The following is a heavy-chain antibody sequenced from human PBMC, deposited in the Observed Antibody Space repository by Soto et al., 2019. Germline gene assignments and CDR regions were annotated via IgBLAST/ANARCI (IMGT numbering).Heavy chain of an antibody. D-gene: IGHD4-17*01. CDR3: TTEGVTTSLFDY. CDR1: GFTFSNAW. V-gene: IGHV3-15*07. J-gene: IGHJ4*02. CDR2: IKSKTDGGTT. Sequence: GGSLRLSCAASGFTFSNAWMNWVRQAPGKGLEWVGHIKSKTDGGTTDYAAPVKGRFTISRDDSKNTLYLQMNSLKTEDTAVYYCTTEGVTTSLFDYWGQGTLVTVSS.